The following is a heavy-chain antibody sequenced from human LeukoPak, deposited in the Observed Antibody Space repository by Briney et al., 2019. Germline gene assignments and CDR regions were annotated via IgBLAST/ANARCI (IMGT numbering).Heavy chain of an antibody. CDR1: GFTFSAYA. CDR2: IRGGGGSA. D-gene: IGHD4-17*01. Sequence: GGSLRLSCTASGFTFSAYAMMWVRQAPGKGPEWVSAIRGGGGSAFYADSVKGRFTISRDNSKYTLFLQMNSLRAEDTAVYYCARDPNGHYIGAFDMWGPGTMVTVSS. J-gene: IGHJ3*02. V-gene: IGHV3-23*01. CDR3: ARDPNGHYIGAFDM.